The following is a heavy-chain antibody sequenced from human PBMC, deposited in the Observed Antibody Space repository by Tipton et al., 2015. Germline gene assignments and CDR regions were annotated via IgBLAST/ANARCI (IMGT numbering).Heavy chain of an antibody. CDR2: IHHGGST. V-gene: IGHV4-4*02. D-gene: IGHD3-22*01. J-gene: IGHJ4*02. CDR1: SGSISSSNW. Sequence: TLSLTCTVSSGSISSSNWWSWVRQPPGKGLEWIGEIHHGGSTNYNPSLKSRVTMSVDTSKNQFSLHLSSVTAADTAVYYCAREVWYNDSTGYDYCGQGTLVTVSS. CDR3: AREVWYNDSTGYDY.